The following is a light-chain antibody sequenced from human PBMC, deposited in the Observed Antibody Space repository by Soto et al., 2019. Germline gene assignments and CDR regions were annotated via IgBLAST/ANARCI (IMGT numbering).Light chain of an antibody. CDR2: LNSDGRH. CDR3: QTWGAGVHV. Sequence: QSVLTQSPSASASLGASVKLTCTLSSGHSSSAIAWHQQQPEKGPRFLMKLNSDGRHSKGDGIPDRFSGSSSGAERYLTISSLQSEDEADYYCQTWGAGVHVFGTGTKLTVL. V-gene: IGLV4-69*01. CDR1: SGHSSSA. J-gene: IGLJ1*01.